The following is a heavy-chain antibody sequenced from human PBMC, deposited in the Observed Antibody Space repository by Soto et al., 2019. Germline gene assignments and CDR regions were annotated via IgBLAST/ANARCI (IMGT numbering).Heavy chain of an antibody. J-gene: IGHJ3*02. CDR1: GYTLTELS. CDR3: ATFVREYSGLSEAFDI. Sequence: ASVKVSCKVSGYTLTELSMHWVRQAPGKGLEWMGGFDPEDGETIYAQKFQGRVTMTEDTSTDTAYMELSSLRSEDTAVYYCATFVREYSGLSEAFDIWGQGTMVTVSS. D-gene: IGHD5-12*01. CDR2: FDPEDGET. V-gene: IGHV1-24*01.